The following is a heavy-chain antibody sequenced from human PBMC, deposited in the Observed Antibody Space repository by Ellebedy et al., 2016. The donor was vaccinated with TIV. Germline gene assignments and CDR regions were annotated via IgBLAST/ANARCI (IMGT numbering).Heavy chain of an antibody. CDR1: GFTVSSNY. D-gene: IGHD5-24*01. CDR3: AKDQVAGDGRWVFDS. J-gene: IGHJ3*01. V-gene: IGHV3-23*01. Sequence: GESLKISCAASGFTVSSNYMSWVRQAPGKGLEWVSTISNTGSRTYYADSVEGRFIISRDNSKNILYLQMNSLRAEDTAIYYCAKDQVAGDGRWVFDSWGQGTVVTVSS. CDR2: ISNTGSRT.